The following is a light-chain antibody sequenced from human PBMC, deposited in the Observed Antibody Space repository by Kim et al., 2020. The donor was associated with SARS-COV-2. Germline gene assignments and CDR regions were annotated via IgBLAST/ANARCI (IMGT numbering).Light chain of an antibody. V-gene: IGLV3-19*01. Sequence: GQTGKNTWPGEKLRSYYANWYKEKPGQGPVIVIYGKKHRPPGVPDRFCGSSSRKPTSLTITWGQGEDEDDYYRNARDRRGNHVVIGGGTKLTVL. J-gene: IGLJ2*01. CDR3: NARDRRGNHVV. CDR2: GKK. CDR1: KLRSYY.